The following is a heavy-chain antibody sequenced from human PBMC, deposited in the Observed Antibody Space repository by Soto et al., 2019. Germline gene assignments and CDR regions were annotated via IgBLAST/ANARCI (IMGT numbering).Heavy chain of an antibody. CDR3: AKNGQPPYYYYGMDV. J-gene: IGHJ6*02. V-gene: IGHV1-18*01. CDR2: ISGYNGGT. D-gene: IGHD2-8*01. Sequence: ASVKVSCKASGYTFTSYGISWVRQAPGQGLEWMGWISGYNGGTKYAQKVQGRVTMTIDTSTYTAYMELRSLTSDDTAIYYCAKNGQPPYYYYGMDVWGQGTTVTVSS. CDR1: GYTFTSYG.